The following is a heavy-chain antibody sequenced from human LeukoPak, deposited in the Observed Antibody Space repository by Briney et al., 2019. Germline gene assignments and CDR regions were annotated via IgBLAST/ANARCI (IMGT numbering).Heavy chain of an antibody. CDR3: SRTSYNSGPTPGGY. D-gene: IGHD3-10*01. Sequence: SETLSLTCAVYGGSFSAYYWSWIRQPPGKGLEWIGEIDHSGSTNYNPSLKSRVSISVDTSKNQFSLKLSSVTAADTAVYYCSRTSYNSGPTPGGYWGRGTLVTVSS. J-gene: IGHJ4*02. CDR1: GGSFSAYY. CDR2: IDHSGST. V-gene: IGHV4-34*01.